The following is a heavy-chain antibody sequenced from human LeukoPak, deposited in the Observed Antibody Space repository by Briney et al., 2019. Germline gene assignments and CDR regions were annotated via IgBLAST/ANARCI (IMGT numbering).Heavy chain of an antibody. J-gene: IGHJ4*02. CDR3: AKTVGATIGGEDYFDY. V-gene: IGHV3-23*01. CDR1: GFTFSSYA. CDR2: ISGSGGST. D-gene: IGHD1-26*01. Sequence: PGGSLRLSCAASGFTFSSYAMSWVRQAPGEGLEWVSAISGSGGSTYYADSVRGRFTISRDNSKNTLYLQMNSLRAEDTAVYYCAKTVGATIGGEDYFDYWGQGTLVTVSS.